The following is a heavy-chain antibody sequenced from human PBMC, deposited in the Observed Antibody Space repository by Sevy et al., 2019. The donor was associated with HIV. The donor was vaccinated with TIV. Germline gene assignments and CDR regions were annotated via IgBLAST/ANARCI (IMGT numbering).Heavy chain of an antibody. V-gene: IGHV3-74*01. D-gene: IGHD1-26*01. CDR1: GFTFSNSW. Sequence: GGSLRLSCAASGFTFSNSWMHWVRQVPGKGLVWVSRINSEGSSTTYADSVKGRFTISRDNSKNILYLQMNSLRDEDTAVYYCARDPHEIMLSGSYYLYWGQGTRVTVSS. CDR2: INSEGSST. J-gene: IGHJ4*02. CDR3: ARDPHEIMLSGSYYLY.